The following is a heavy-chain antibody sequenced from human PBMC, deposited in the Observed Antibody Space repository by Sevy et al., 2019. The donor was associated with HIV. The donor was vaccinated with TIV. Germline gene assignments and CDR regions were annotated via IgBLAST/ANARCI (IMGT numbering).Heavy chain of an antibody. CDR2: IKADGSDK. J-gene: IGHJ4*02. D-gene: IGHD3-16*01. V-gene: IGHV3-7*01. CDR1: GFILSANW. Sequence: GGSLRLSCAASGFILSANWMNWVRQAPGKGLEWVANIKADGSDKHYVDSVEGRFTISRDNAKNLLFLQMNSLRVEDTAVYYCAHETFGRFESWGQGALVTVSS. CDR3: AHETFGRFES.